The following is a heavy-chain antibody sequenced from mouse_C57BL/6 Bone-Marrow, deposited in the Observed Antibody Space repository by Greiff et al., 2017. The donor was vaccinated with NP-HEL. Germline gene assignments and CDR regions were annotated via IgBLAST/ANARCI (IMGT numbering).Heavy chain of an antibody. J-gene: IGHJ4*01. Sequence: HVQLKQSGAELVRPGASVTLSCKASGYTFTDYEMHWVKQTPVHGLEWIGAIDPETGGTAYNQKFKGKAILTADKSSSTAYMELRSLTSEDSAVYYCTIYYSNYCYAMDYWGQGTSVTVSS. CDR1: GYTFTDYE. CDR2: IDPETGGT. V-gene: IGHV1-15*01. D-gene: IGHD2-5*01. CDR3: TIYYSNYCYAMDY.